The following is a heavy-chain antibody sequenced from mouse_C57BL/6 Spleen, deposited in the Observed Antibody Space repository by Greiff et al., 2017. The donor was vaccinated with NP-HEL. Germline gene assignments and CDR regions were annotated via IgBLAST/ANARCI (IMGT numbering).Heavy chain of an antibody. CDR2: IWWDDDK. J-gene: IGHJ4*01. CDR3: ARIWCYGRETYAMDD. V-gene: IGHV8-8*01. Sequence: QVTLKESGPGILQPSQTLSLTCSFSGFSLSTFGMGVGWIRQPSGKGWVWLVHIWWDDDKYYNPVLERRLTISKDTTTNQVFLKITNVDTADTATYYCARIWCYGRETYAMDDWGQGTSVTVSS. CDR1: GFSLSTFGMG. D-gene: IGHD1-1*01.